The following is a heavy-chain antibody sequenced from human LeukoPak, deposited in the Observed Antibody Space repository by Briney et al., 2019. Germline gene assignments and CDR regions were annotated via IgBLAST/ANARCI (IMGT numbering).Heavy chain of an antibody. J-gene: IGHJ4*02. D-gene: IGHD6-13*01. CDR1: GGSFSGYY. Sequence: PSETLSLTCAVYGGSFSGYYWSWIRQPPGKGLEWIGEINHSGSTNCNPSLKSRVTISVDTSKNQFSLKLSSVTAADTAVYYCARGSQQLSPTKFDYWGQGTLVTVSS. V-gene: IGHV4-34*01. CDR2: INHSGST. CDR3: ARGSQQLSPTKFDY.